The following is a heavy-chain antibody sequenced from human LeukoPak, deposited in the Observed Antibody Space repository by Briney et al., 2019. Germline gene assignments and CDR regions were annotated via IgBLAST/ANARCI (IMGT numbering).Heavy chain of an antibody. V-gene: IGHV1-18*01. CDR3: VRDPSDIVVVPAAKLDF. D-gene: IGHD2-2*01. Sequence: GASVKVSCKASGYTFSSYGISWVRQAPGQGLEWMGWISAYNGNTNYAQKFQGRVTMTRDTSINTAYMELSSLRSDDTAVYYCVRDPSDIVVVPAAKLDFWGQGTLVTVSS. CDR1: GYTFSSYG. CDR2: ISAYNGNT. J-gene: IGHJ4*02.